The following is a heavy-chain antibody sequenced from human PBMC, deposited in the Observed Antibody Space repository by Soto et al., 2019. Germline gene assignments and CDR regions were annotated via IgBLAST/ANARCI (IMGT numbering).Heavy chain of an antibody. Sequence: PSETLSLTCTVSGGSISSYSWSWIRQPPGKGLEWIGHIYYSGSTNYNPSLKITISVDTSKNQFSLEVRSVTAADTAVYYCARRRGCYFDYWGQGTLVTVSS. V-gene: IGHV4-59*08. J-gene: IGHJ4*02. CDR1: GGSISSYS. CDR3: ARRRGCYFDY. CDR2: IYYSGST. D-gene: IGHD1-26*01.